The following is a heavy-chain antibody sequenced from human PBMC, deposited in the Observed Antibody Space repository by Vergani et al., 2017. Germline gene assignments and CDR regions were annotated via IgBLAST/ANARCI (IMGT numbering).Heavy chain of an antibody. D-gene: IGHD2-21*01. CDR2: IHNRGKT. CDR1: GYSIGSGFY. CDR3: ARSQGDYWYFDL. Sequence: QVRLEESGPGLVKPSETLSFTCPVSGYSIGSGFYCAWMRQPPGEGLQWLTSIHNRGKTYHNPSLKSRVSVSLDTSKNRFSLNLTSVTATDTAVYYCARSQGDYWYFDLWGPGSLVTVSS. J-gene: IGHJ2*01. V-gene: IGHV4-38-2*01.